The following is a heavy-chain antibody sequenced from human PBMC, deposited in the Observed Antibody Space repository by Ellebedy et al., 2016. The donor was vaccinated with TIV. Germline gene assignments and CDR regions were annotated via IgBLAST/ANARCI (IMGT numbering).Heavy chain of an antibody. J-gene: IGHJ6*03. CDR2: IIPIFGTA. V-gene: IGHV1-69*13. CDR1: GGTFSSYA. CDR3: ARYADDSNSDYYYYYMDV. Sequence: ASVKVSXXASGGTFSSYAISWVRQAPGQGLEWMGGIIPIFGTANYAQKFQGRVTITADESTSTAYMELSSLRFEDTAVYYCARYADDSNSDYYYYYMDVWGKGTTVTVSS. D-gene: IGHD4-11*01.